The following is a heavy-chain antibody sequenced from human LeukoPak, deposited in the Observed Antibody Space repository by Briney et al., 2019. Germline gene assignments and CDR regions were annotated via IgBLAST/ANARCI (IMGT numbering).Heavy chain of an antibody. D-gene: IGHD3-3*01. Sequence: GGSLRLSCAASGSTFSSYSMNWVRQVPGKGLEWVSSISSSSSYIYYADSVKGRFTISRDNAKNSLYLQMNSLRAEDTAVYYCVTIPPFDYWGQGALVTVSS. CDR2: ISSSSSYI. CDR3: VTIPPFDY. J-gene: IGHJ4*02. CDR1: GSTFSSYS. V-gene: IGHV3-21*01.